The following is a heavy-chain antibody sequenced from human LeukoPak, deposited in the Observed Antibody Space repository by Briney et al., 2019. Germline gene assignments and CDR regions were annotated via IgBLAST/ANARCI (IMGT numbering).Heavy chain of an antibody. CDR3: AELGITMIGGV. CDR2: ISSSRTI. J-gene: IGHJ6*04. V-gene: IGHV3-69-1*02. D-gene: IGHD3-10*02. Sequence: GGSLRLSCAVSGFTFSTYAMNWVRQAPGKGLEWVSYISSSRTIHYADSVKGRFTISRDNAKNSLYLQMNSLRAEDTAVYYCAELGITMIGGVWGKGTTVTISS. CDR1: GFTFSTYA.